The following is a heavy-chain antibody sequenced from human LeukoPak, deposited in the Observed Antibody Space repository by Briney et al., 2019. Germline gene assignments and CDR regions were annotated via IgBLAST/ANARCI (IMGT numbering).Heavy chain of an antibody. CDR2: ISYDGSNK. Sequence: GALRLSCAVSGFTFSSYGMHWVRQAPGKGLEWVAVISYDGSNKYYADSVKGRFTISRDNSKNTLYLQMNSLRAEDTAVYYCARDEEANSSPAIWGQGTLVTVSS. J-gene: IGHJ4*02. D-gene: IGHD6-13*01. V-gene: IGHV3-30*03. CDR3: ARDEEANSSPAI. CDR1: GFTFSSYG.